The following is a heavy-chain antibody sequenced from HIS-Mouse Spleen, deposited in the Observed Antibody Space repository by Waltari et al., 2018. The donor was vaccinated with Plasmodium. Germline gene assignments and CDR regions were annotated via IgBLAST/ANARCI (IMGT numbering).Heavy chain of an antibody. Sequence: EVQLVESGGGLVQPGGSLRLSWAAPGLPFSSYGMGWVRQAPGKGLEWVANIKQDGSEKDYVDSVKGRFTISRDNAKNSRYLQMNSLRAEDTAVYYCASSWYWYFDLWGRGTLVTVSS. D-gene: IGHD6-13*01. CDR3: ASSWYWYFDL. CDR2: IKQDGSEK. J-gene: IGHJ2*01. V-gene: IGHV3-7*01. CDR1: GLPFSSYG.